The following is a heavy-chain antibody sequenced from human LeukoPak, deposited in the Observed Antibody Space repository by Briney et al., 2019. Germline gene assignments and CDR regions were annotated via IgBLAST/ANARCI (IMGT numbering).Heavy chain of an antibody. CDR3: TYTERWLALDF. CDR2: VHLNGAT. V-gene: IGHV4-4*02. D-gene: IGHD5-24*01. CDR1: GGSIMTTNW. J-gene: IGHJ4*02. Sequence: SETLSLTCAVSGGSIMTTNWWSWVRQPPGKGLEWIGEVHLNGATNYNPSLNSRVTISVDTSKNQFSLRLDSATGADTAIYFCTYTERWLALDFWGQGALVTVSS.